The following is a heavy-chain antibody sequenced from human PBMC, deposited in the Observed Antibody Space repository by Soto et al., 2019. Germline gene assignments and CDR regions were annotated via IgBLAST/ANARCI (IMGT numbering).Heavy chain of an antibody. CDR1: EFTFSSYA. J-gene: IGHJ4*02. CDR2: ISGSGGST. D-gene: IGHD2-8*01. CDR3: AKGYCTNGVCFMDY. Sequence: GGSLRLSCAASEFTFSSYAMSWVRQAPGKGLEWVSTISGSGGSTYNADSVKGRFTISRDNSKNTLYLQMNSLRAEDTAVYYCAKGYCTNGVCFMDYWGQGALVTVSS. V-gene: IGHV3-23*01.